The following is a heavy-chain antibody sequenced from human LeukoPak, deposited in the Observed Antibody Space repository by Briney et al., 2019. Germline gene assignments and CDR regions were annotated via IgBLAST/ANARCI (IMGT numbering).Heavy chain of an antibody. CDR3: AKDQVGYGGVESGIDV. V-gene: IGHV3-30*18. J-gene: IGHJ6*02. CDR2: ISYDGSNK. D-gene: IGHD4-23*01. CDR1: GFTFSSYG. Sequence: GGSLRLSCAASGFTFSSYGMHWVRQAPGKGLEWVAVISYDGSNKYYADSVKGRFTISRDNSKNTLYLQMDSLRAEDTAVYYCAKDQVGYGGVESGIDVWGQGTTVTVAS.